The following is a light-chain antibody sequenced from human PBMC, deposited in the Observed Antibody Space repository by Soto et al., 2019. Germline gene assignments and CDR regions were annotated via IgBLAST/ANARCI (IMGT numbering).Light chain of an antibody. CDR1: SGHSSYA. CDR3: QPWDTGIRVV. J-gene: IGLJ2*01. Sequence: QLVLTQSPSASASLGASVKLTCTLSSGHSSYAIAWHQQQPEKGPRYLMKLNSDGSHNKGDGIPDRFSGSSSGAERYLTISSLQSEDEADYYCQPWDTGIRVVFGGGTKLTVL. CDR2: LNSDGSH. V-gene: IGLV4-69*01.